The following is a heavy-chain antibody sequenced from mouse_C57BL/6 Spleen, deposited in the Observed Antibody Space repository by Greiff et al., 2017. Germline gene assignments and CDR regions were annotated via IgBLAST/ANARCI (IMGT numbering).Heavy chain of an antibody. CDR3: ARSIITTVPSYFDY. CDR1: GYTFTDYN. J-gene: IGHJ2*01. CDR2: INPNNGGT. V-gene: IGHV1-22*01. Sequence: VQLKQSGPELVKPGASVKMSCKASGYTFTDYNMHWVKQSHGKSLEGIGYINPNNGGTSSNQKLKGKATLTVNKSSSTAYMELRSLTSEYSAVYYCARSIITTVPSYFDYWGQGTTLTVSS. D-gene: IGHD1-1*01.